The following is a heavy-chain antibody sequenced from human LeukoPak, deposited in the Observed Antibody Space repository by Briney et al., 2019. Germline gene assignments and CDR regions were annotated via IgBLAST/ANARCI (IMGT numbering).Heavy chain of an antibody. CDR3: ARNYYDSSGYDYAFDY. V-gene: IGHV3-53*01. CDR2: IYSGGST. J-gene: IGHJ4*02. D-gene: IGHD3-22*01. CDR1: GFTVSSNY. Sequence: GSLRLSCAASGFTVSSNYMSWVRQAPGKGLEWVSVIYSGGSTYYADSVKGRFTISRDNSKNTLYLQMNSLRAEDTAVYYCARNYYDSSGYDYAFDYWGQGTLVTVSS.